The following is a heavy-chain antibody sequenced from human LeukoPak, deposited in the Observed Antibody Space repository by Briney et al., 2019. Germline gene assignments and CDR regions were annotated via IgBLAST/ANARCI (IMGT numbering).Heavy chain of an antibody. CDR2: ISSSSSTI. J-gene: IGHJ6*03. CDR1: GFPFSSYS. V-gene: IGHV3-48*01. CDR3: ARDEVPAPYYYYYMDV. Sequence: GGSLRLSCAASGFPFSSYSMNWVRQAPGKGLEWVSYISSSSSTIYYADSVKGRFTISRDNAKNSLYLQMNSLRAEDTAVYYCARDEVPAPYYYYYMDVWGKGTTVTVSS. D-gene: IGHD2-2*01.